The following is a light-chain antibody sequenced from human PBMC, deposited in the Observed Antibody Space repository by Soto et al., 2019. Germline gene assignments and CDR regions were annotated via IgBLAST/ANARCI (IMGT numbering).Light chain of an antibody. CDR1: VSDVGGYDS. Sequence: QSALTQPASVSGSPGQSITISCTGTVSDVGGYDSVSWYQQHPGRAPKLIIYGVNNRPSGVSNRFSASKSADTASLTISGLQADDEANYYCCSYTTSTTYVFGTGTKVTVL. CDR3: CSYTTSTTYV. CDR2: GVN. V-gene: IGLV2-14*03. J-gene: IGLJ1*01.